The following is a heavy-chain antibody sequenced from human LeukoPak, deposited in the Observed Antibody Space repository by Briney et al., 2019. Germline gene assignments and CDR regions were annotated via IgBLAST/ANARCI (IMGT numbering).Heavy chain of an antibody. CDR3: ARDRHSWGYSIDY. CDR1: GGSISDYY. V-gene: IGHV4-59*01. Sequence: TSETLSLTCTVSGGSISDYYWSWIRQPPGKGLEWIGYIYYSGSTNYNPSLKSRVTISVDTSKKQFSLKLRSVSAADTAVYYCARDRHSWGYSIDYWGQGTLVTVSS. J-gene: IGHJ4*02. D-gene: IGHD5-18*01. CDR2: IYYSGST.